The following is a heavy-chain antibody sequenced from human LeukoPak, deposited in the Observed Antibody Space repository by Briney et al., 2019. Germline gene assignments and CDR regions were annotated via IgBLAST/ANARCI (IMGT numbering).Heavy chain of an antibody. Sequence: GGSLRLSCTASGFTFSTSAMNWVRQVPGKGLEWVSSIDYDSSHIYYAASVRGRFTISRDNARNSVYLQMNSLRVEDTAVYYCARDPLRYLRVGHYDYWGQGTLVAVSS. CDR1: GFTFSTSA. CDR3: ARDPLRYLRVGHYDY. V-gene: IGHV3-21*01. CDR2: IDYDSSHI. J-gene: IGHJ4*02. D-gene: IGHD3-9*01.